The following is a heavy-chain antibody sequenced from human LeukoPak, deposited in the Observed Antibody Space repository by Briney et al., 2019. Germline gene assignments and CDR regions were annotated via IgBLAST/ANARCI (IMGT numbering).Heavy chain of an antibody. CDR1: YSSISSYY. CDR2: IYYSGST. D-gene: IGHD5-18*01. CDR3: ASESVDTAMVTGPYYYYYMDV. V-gene: IGHV4-59*01. Sequence: SETLSLTCTSAYSSISSYYGSWIRQPPGNVLEWVGNIYYSGSTNYNPSLKSRVTISVDTSNNQSSLKLSTVTAADTAEYYCASESVDTAMVTGPYYYYYMDVWGKGTTVTVSS. J-gene: IGHJ6*03.